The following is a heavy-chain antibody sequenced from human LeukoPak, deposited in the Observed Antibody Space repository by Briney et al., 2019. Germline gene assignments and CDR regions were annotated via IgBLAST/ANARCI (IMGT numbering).Heavy chain of an antibody. J-gene: IGHJ6*02. Sequence: GASVKVSCKASGYTFTSYDINWVRQATGQGLEWMGWMNPNSGNTGYAQKFQGRVTMTRNTSISTAYMELSSLRSEDTAVYYCAREGASIAVAGLYYYGMDVWGQGTTVTVSS. CDR2: MNPNSGNT. CDR1: GYTFTSYD. V-gene: IGHV1-8*01. D-gene: IGHD6-19*01. CDR3: AREGASIAVAGLYYYGMDV.